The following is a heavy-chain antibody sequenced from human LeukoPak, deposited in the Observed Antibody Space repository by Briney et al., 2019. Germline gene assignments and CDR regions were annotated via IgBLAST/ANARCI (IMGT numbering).Heavy chain of an antibody. CDR2: IYYSGST. V-gene: IGHV4-61*08. J-gene: IGHJ4*02. CDR1: GGSISSGDYY. Sequence: SETLSLTCTVSGGSISSGDYYWSWIRQPPGKGLEWIGYIYYSGSTNYNPSLKSRVTISVDTSKNQFSLKLSSVTAADTAVHYCARSPRTGRGYFDYWGQGTLVTVTS. CDR3: ARSPRTGRGYFDY. D-gene: IGHD3-10*01.